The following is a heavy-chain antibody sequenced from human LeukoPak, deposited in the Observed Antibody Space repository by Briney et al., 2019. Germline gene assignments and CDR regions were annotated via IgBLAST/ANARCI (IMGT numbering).Heavy chain of an antibody. Sequence: SETLSLNRPGSGGSINCYYWIWLRQPPGPGLEWIGRIYTSGITNYNPSLKSRVTISVDTAKNQFSLKLSAVTAADTAVYYCARLDCSSTSCDNWGQGTLVTVSS. J-gene: IGHJ4*02. CDR2: IYTSGIT. CDR1: GGSINCYY. CDR3: ARLDCSSTSCDN. D-gene: IGHD2-2*02. V-gene: IGHV4-4*07.